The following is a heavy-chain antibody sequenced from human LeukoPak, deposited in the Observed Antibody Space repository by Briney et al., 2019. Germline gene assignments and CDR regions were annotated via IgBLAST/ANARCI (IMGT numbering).Heavy chain of an antibody. D-gene: IGHD3-22*01. CDR1: GGSISSGTYY. CDR2: IYTSGST. Sequence: PSETLSLTCTVPGGSISSGTYYWSWIRQPAGKGLEWIGRIYTSGSTNYNPSLKSRVTISVDTSKNQFSLKLSSVTAADTAVYYCARAYYDSSGYSFEPGDYYYYYMDVWGKGTTVTVSS. V-gene: IGHV4-61*02. CDR3: ARAYYDSSGYSFEPGDYYYYYMDV. J-gene: IGHJ6*03.